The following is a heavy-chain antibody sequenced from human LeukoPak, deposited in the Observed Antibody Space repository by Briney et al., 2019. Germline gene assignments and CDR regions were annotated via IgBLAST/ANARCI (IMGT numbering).Heavy chain of an antibody. Sequence: SETLSLTCTVSGGSISSYYWSWVRQPPGKGLDGIGYIYYSGSTNYNPPLKRRVTISVDTSKNQFSLKLSSVTAADTAVYYCARAREMATIIDYWGQGTLVTVSS. V-gene: IGHV4-59*01. CDR1: GGSISSYY. CDR2: IYYSGST. CDR3: ARAREMATIIDY. J-gene: IGHJ4*02. D-gene: IGHD5-24*01.